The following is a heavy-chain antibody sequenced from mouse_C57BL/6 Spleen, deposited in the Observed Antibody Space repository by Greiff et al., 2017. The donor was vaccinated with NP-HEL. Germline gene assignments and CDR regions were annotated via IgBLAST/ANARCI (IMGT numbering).Heavy chain of an antibody. CDR2: IWSGGST. V-gene: IGHV2-2*01. Sequence: VQLVESGPGLVQPSQSLSITCTVSGFSLTSYGVHWVRQSPGKGLEWLGVIWSGGSTDYNAAFISRLSISKDNSKSQVFFKMNSLQADDTAIYYCARKGGTTVVANYAMDYWGQGTSVTVSS. CDR1: GFSLTSYG. D-gene: IGHD1-1*01. J-gene: IGHJ4*01. CDR3: ARKGGTTVVANYAMDY.